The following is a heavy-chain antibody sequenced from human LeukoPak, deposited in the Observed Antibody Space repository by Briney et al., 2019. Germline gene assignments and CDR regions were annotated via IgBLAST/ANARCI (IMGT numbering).Heavy chain of an antibody. V-gene: IGHV3-30-3*01. CDR1: GFTFSSYA. CDR2: ISYDGSNK. D-gene: IGHD6-13*01. J-gene: IGHJ4*02. Sequence: PGRSLRLSCAASGFTFSSYAMHWVRQAPGKGLEWVAVISYDGSNKYYADSVKGRFTISRDNSKNTLYLQMNSLRAEDTAVYYCARDHPIAAAEKWDYWGQGTLVTVSS. CDR3: ARDHPIAAAEKWDY.